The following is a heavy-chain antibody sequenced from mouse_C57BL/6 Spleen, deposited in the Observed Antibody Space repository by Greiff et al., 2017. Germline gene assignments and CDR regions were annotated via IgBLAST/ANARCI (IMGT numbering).Heavy chain of an antibody. CDR2: ISSGGSYT. CDR1: GFTFSSYG. Sequence: VQLKESGGDLVKPGGSLKLSCAASGFTFSSYGMSWVRQTPDKRLEWVATISSGGSYTYYPDSVKGRFTISRDNAKNTLYLQMSSLKSEDTAMYYCARDQGMDYWGQGTSVTVSS. CDR3: ARDQGMDY. V-gene: IGHV5-6*01. J-gene: IGHJ4*01.